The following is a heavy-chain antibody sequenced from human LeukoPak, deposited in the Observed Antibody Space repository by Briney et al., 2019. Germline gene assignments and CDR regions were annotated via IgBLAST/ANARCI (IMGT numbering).Heavy chain of an antibody. CDR1: GFTFSSYA. CDR3: AKDHLGTAYGSGIDY. V-gene: IGHV3-23*01. CDR2: ISGSGGST. Sequence: GGSLRLSCAASGFTFSSYAMSWVRQAPGKGLEWVSAISGSGGSTYYADSVKGRFTITRDNSKNTLYLQMNSLRAEDTAVYYCAKDHLGTAYGSGIDYWGQGTLVTVSS. J-gene: IGHJ4*02. D-gene: IGHD3-10*01.